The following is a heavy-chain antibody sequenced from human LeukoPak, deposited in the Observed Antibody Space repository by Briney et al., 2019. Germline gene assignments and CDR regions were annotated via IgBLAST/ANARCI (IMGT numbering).Heavy chain of an antibody. Sequence: GGSLRLSSAASGFTFSSYWMHWVRQAPGKGLVRVSRINSDGSSTSYADSVKGRFTISRDNAKNTLYLQMNSLRAEDTAVYYCARAPRYSGSYYPFDYWGQGTLVTVSS. D-gene: IGHD1-26*01. CDR2: INSDGSST. CDR3: ARAPRYSGSYYPFDY. J-gene: IGHJ4*02. V-gene: IGHV3-74*01. CDR1: GFTFSSYW.